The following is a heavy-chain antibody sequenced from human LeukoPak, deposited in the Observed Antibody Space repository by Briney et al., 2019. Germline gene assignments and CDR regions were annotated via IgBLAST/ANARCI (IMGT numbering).Heavy chain of an antibody. CDR2: ISYDGGNK. V-gene: IGHV3-30*18. J-gene: IGHJ5*02. CDR1: GFTFSSYG. D-gene: IGHD2-15*01. CDR3: AKLGYCSGGSCNWFDP. Sequence: PGGSLRLSCAASGFTFSSYGMHWVRQAPGKGLEWVAVISYDGGNKYYADSVKGRFTISRDNSKNTLYLQMNSLRAEDTAVYYCAKLGYCSGGSCNWFDPWGQGTLVTVSS.